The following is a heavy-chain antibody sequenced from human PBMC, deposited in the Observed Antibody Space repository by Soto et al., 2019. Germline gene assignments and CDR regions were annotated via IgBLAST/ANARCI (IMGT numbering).Heavy chain of an antibody. D-gene: IGHD3-9*01. CDR2: IWYDGSNK. Sequence: GGSLRLSCAASGFTFSSYGMHWVRQAPGKGLEWVAVIWYDGSNKYYADSVKGRFTISRDNSKNTLYLQMNSLRAEDTAVYYCARDNGILNGYYKASYYYGMDVWGQGTTVTVSS. CDR1: GFTFSSYG. V-gene: IGHV3-33*01. CDR3: ARDNGILNGYYKASYYYGMDV. J-gene: IGHJ6*02.